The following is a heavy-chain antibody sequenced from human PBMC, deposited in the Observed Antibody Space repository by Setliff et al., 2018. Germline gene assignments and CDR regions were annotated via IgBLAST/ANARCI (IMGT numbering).Heavy chain of an antibody. V-gene: IGHV4-61*09. J-gene: IGHJ4*02. CDR1: GGSISSGNYY. Sequence: PSETLSLTCTVSGGSISSGNYYWTWIRQPAGKGLEWIGHIYSSGSTNSNPSLMSRITISVDASKNQFSLRLTSVTAADTAVYYCARFIAVSGLDYWGQGTLVTV. CDR3: ARFIAVSGLDY. CDR2: IYSSGST. D-gene: IGHD6-19*01.